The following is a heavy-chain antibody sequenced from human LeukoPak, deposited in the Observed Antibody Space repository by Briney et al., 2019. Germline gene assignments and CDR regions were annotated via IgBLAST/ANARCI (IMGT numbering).Heavy chain of an antibody. Sequence: GGSLRLSCAASGFTFGSYTMNWVRQAPGDGLGWVSSISGGSGYTYYADSMRGRFTISRDNANYSLYLQMNSLRAEDTAVYYCAREPLAAADTNFDYWGQGTLVTVSS. J-gene: IGHJ4*02. D-gene: IGHD6-13*01. CDR3: AREPLAAADTNFDY. CDR2: ISGGSGYT. V-gene: IGHV3-21*01. CDR1: GFTFGSYT.